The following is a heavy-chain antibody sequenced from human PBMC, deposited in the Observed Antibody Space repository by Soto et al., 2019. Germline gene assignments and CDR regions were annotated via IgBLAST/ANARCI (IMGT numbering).Heavy chain of an antibody. V-gene: IGHV3-9*01. CDR2: ISWNSGSI. Sequence: GGSLRLSCAASGFTFDDYAMHWVRQAPGKGLEWVSGISWNSGSIGYADSVKGRFTISRDNAKNSLYLQMNSLRAEDTALYYCAKEGVRSDFWSGDVYYYYMDVWGKGTTVTVSS. CDR3: AKEGVRSDFWSGDVYYYYMDV. CDR1: GFTFDDYA. J-gene: IGHJ6*03. D-gene: IGHD3-3*01.